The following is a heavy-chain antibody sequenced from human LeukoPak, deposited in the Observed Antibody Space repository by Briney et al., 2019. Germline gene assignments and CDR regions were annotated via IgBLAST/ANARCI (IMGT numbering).Heavy chain of an antibody. Sequence: GGALRLSRAASGFTFSSYSMNWVRQAPGKGLECVSYISSSSSYIYYAGSVKGRFTISRDNAKNSLYLQMNSLRAEDTAVYYCARVNCSSTSCHPFDYWGQGTLVTVSS. J-gene: IGHJ4*02. CDR1: GFTFSSYS. D-gene: IGHD2-2*01. CDR2: ISSSSSYI. V-gene: IGHV3-21*01. CDR3: ARVNCSSTSCHPFDY.